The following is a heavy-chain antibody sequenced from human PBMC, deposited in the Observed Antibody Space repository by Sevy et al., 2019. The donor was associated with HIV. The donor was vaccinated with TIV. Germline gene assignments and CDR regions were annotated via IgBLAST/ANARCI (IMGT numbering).Heavy chain of an antibody. Sequence: GGSLRLSCAASGFSFSSYSVSWVRQAPGKGLEWVASIGSCKSYIYYADSVKGRFTISRDNAKNSLFLHMNTLRAEDTAIYYCARSYSSSWYILYYFEYWGQGTPVTVSS. V-gene: IGHV3-21*01. CDR2: IGSCKSYI. CDR3: ARSYSSSWYILYYFEY. CDR1: GFSFSSYS. D-gene: IGHD6-13*01. J-gene: IGHJ4*02.